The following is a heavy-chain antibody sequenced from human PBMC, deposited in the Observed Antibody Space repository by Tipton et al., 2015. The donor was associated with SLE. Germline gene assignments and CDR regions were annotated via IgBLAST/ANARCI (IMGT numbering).Heavy chain of an antibody. V-gene: IGHV3-13*01. J-gene: IGHJ6*02. Sequence: SLRLSCAASGFTFSRYDMHWVRPATGRGLEWVSAVGTTDDTYYSGSVQGRFTLSRDDAMNSLFLQMNNLRAGDTAVYYCARALLDAVPGPSGMDVWGQGTTVTVSS. CDR3: ARALLDAVPGPSGMDV. D-gene: IGHD6-19*01. CDR1: GFTFSRYD. CDR2: VGTTDDT.